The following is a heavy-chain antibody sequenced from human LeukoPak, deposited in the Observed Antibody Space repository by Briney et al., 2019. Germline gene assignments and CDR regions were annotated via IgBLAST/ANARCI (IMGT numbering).Heavy chain of an antibody. J-gene: IGHJ6*03. CDR1: GFTFSSYS. V-gene: IGHV3-48*01. Sequence: GGSLRLSCAASGFTFSSYSMNWDRQAPGKGLEWVSYISSSSSTIYYADSVKGRFTISRDNAKNSLYLQMNSLRAEDTAVYYCARDLPPDTAMAYYYYYYMDVWGKGTTVTVSS. D-gene: IGHD5-18*01. CDR2: ISSSSSTI. CDR3: ARDLPPDTAMAYYYYYYMDV.